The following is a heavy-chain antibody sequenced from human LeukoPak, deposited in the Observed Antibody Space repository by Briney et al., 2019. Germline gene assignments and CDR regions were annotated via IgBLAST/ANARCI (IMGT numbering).Heavy chain of an antibody. CDR1: GFTVSSDY. Sequence: PGGSLRLSCAAPGFTVSSDYITWVRQAPGKGLERVSVVYSGGETYYAESVRGRFTVSRDNSKNTVYLQMNSLRAEDTAVYFCARGGIAARPSDSWGQGTLVTVSS. D-gene: IGHD6-6*01. CDR2: VYSGGET. CDR3: ARGGIAARPSDS. V-gene: IGHV3-66*01. J-gene: IGHJ4*02.